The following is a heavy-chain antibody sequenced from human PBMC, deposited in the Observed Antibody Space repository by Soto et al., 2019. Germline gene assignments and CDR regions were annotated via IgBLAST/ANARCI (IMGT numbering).Heavy chain of an antibody. Sequence: SETLSLTCTVSGGSISSGGYYWSWIRQHPGKGLEWIGYIYYSGSTYYNPSLKSQVTISVDTSKNQFSLKLSSVTAADTAVYYCARGFEWELLGYWGQGTLVTVSS. D-gene: IGHD1-26*01. V-gene: IGHV4-31*01. CDR2: IYYSGST. J-gene: IGHJ4*02. CDR3: ARGFEWELLGY. CDR1: GGSISSGGYY.